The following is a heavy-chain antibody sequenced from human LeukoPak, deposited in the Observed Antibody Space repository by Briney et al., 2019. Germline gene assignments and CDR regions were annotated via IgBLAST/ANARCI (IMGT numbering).Heavy chain of an antibody. CDR1: GYSFTSYW. V-gene: IGHV5-51*01. CDR3: ARRTPEYTNRWYFDL. Sequence: GESLKISCKGSGYSFTSYWIGWVRQMPGKGLGWMGIIYPGDSDTRYSPSFQGQVTISADKSINTAFVQWSSLKASDTAIYYCARRTPEYTNRWYFDLWGRGTLVTVSS. D-gene: IGHD6-6*01. CDR2: IYPGDSDT. J-gene: IGHJ2*01.